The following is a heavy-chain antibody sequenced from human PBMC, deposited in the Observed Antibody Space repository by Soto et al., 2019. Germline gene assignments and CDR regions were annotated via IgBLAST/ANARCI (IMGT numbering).Heavy chain of an antibody. CDR2: IYSAGSA. V-gene: IGHV3-66*01. CDR3: ARVPSSSYHYFDY. Sequence: PGGSLRLSCAASGFTVSSYYMNWVRQAPGKGLEWVSVIYSAGSADFADSVKGRFTISRDNSKNTLYLQMSSLRAEDTAVYYCARVPSSSYHYFDYWGQGTLVTVSS. J-gene: IGHJ4*02. CDR1: GFTVSSYY. D-gene: IGHD6-13*01.